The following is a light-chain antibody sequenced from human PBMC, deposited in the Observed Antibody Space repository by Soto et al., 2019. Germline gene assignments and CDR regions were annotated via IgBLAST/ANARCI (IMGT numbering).Light chain of an antibody. CDR3: QQYGSSPRT. CDR1: QSVSSSY. V-gene: IGKV3-20*01. Sequence: IVLTQSPGTLYLSPGERATLSCRASQSVSSSYLAWYQQKPGQAPRLLIYDASSRATGIPDRFSGSGSGTDFTLTISRLEPEDFAVYYCQQYGSSPRTFGQGTKVEIK. CDR2: DAS. J-gene: IGKJ1*01.